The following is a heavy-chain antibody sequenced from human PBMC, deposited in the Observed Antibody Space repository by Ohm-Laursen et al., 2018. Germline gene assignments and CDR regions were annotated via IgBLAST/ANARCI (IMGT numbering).Heavy chain of an antibody. CDR2: IYYSGST. CDR1: GGSISSYY. V-gene: IGHV4-59*04. J-gene: IGHJ4*02. Sequence: SDTLSLTCTVSGGSISSYYWSWIRQPPGKGLEWIGYIYYSGSTYYNPSLKSRVTISVDTSKNQFSLKLSSVTAADTAVYYCARLLAMDPYFDYWGQGTLVTVSS. D-gene: IGHD5-18*01. CDR3: ARLLAMDPYFDY.